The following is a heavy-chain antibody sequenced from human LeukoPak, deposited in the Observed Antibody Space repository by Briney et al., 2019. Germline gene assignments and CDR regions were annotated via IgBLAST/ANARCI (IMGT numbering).Heavy chain of an antibody. CDR3: ARAGATIFGVVIHYYYYGMDV. CDR2: IKQDGSEK. V-gene: IGHV3-7*03. J-gene: IGHJ6*02. CDR1: GFTFSSYW. D-gene: IGHD3-3*01. Sequence: TGGSLRLSCAASGFTFSSYWMSWVPQAPGKGLEWVANIKQDGSEKYYVDSVKGRFTISRDNAKNSLYLQMNSLRAEDTAVYYCARAGATIFGVVIHYYYYGMDVWGQGTTVTVSS.